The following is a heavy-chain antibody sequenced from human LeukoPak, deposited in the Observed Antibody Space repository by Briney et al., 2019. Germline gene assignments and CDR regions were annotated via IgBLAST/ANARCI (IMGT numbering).Heavy chain of an antibody. CDR3: AKDRDTGDSADY. Sequence: GGSLRLSCAASGFTFSSYAMSWVRQAPGKGLEWVSAISGSGGSTYYADSVKGRFTISRDNSKNTLYLQMNSLRVEDTAVYFCAKDRDTGDSADYWGQGTLVTVSS. D-gene: IGHD5-12*01. J-gene: IGHJ4*02. CDR2: ISGSGGST. CDR1: GFTFSSYA. V-gene: IGHV3-23*01.